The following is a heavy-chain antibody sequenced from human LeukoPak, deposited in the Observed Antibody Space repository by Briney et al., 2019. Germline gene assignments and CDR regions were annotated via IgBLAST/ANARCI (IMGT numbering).Heavy chain of an antibody. V-gene: IGHV3-74*01. CDR2: ISGDRSST. D-gene: IGHD2-2*01. Sequence: GGSLRLSCAAPGSYWMHWVRQAPGKGLVWVSRISGDRSSTSYADSVKGRFTISRDNAKNTLYLQMNSLRAEDTAVYYCARGRGSTSFLGGWFDPWGQGTLVTVSS. J-gene: IGHJ5*02. CDR3: ARGRGSTSFLGGWFDP. CDR1: GSYW.